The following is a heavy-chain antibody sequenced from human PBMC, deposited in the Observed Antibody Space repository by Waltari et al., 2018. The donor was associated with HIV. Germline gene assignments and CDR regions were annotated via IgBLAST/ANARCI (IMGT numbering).Heavy chain of an antibody. V-gene: IGHV1-18*01. CDR1: GYHFTSFV. Sequence: VQSEREMKPTGDSVKVPCKPQGYHFTSFVNSWLRLAPGKGFEWVGWISAYNGNTNYAQKFRGRVTLTTDTSTSTAYMELRGLRHEDTAIYYCARDKGASDTYKAEYFQHWGRGTLVSVSA. D-gene: IGHD1-20*01. J-gene: IGHJ1*01. CDR3: ARDKGASDTYKAEYFQH. CDR2: ISAYNGNT.